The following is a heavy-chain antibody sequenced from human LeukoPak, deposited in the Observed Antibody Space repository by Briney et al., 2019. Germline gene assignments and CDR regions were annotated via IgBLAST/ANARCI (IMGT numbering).Heavy chain of an antibody. CDR2: IYYSGST. J-gene: IGHJ3*02. CDR1: GGSISSSSYY. V-gene: IGHV4-39*07. Sequence: SETLSLACTVSGGSISSSSYYWGWIRQPPGKGLEWIGSIYYSGSTYYNPSLKSRVTISVDTSKNQFSLKLSSVTAADTAVYYCARDPPVDFWSGYGAFDIWGQGTMVTVSS. CDR3: ARDPPVDFWSGYGAFDI. D-gene: IGHD3-3*01.